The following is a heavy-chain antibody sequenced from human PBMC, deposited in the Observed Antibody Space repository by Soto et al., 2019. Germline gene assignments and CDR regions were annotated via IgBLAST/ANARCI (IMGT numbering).Heavy chain of an antibody. CDR2: ISGSGGST. Sequence: PGGSLRLSCAASGFTFSSYAMSWVRQAPGKGLEWVSAISGSGGSTYYADSVKGRFTISRDNSKNTLYLQMNSLRAEDTAVYYCAKDSRSGEYYYYYMDVWGKGTTVTVSS. CDR3: AKDSRSGEYYYYYMDV. CDR1: GFTFSSYA. V-gene: IGHV3-23*01. J-gene: IGHJ6*03. D-gene: IGHD6-13*01.